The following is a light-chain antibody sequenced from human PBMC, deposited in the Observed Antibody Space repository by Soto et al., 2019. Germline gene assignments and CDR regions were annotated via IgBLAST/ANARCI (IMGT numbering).Light chain of an antibody. CDR3: SSYASGDTLI. J-gene: IGLJ2*01. CDR2: DVI. CDR1: SSDVGAYDY. Sequence: QSVLTQPASVSGSPGQSITISCTGTSSDVGAYDYVSWYHQHPDKAPKLMIYDVINRPSGVSDRFSGSKSGNTASLTISRLQGEDEADYYCSSYASGDTLIFGGGTKLPVL. V-gene: IGLV2-14*03.